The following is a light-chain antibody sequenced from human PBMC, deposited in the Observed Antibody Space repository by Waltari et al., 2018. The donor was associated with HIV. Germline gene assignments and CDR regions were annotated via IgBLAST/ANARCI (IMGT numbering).Light chain of an antibody. CDR1: ALPKQY. CDR3: QSADSSGTYPYV. CDR2: KDS. J-gene: IGLJ1*01. V-gene: IGLV3-25*03. Sequence: SYELTQPPSVSVYPGQTARITCSGDALPKQYAYWYKQKPGQAPVLVIYKDSERPSGIPERFSGSSSGTTVTLTISGVQAEDEADYYCQSADSSGTYPYVFGTGTKVTVL.